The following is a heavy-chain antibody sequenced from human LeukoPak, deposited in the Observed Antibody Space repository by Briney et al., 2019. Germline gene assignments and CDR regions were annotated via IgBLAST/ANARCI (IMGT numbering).Heavy chain of an antibody. CDR2: ISAYNGNT. V-gene: IGHV1-18*04. Sequence: GASVKVSCKASGYTFTHYYVHWVQQAPGKGLEWMGWISAYNGNTNYAQKLQGRVTMTTDTSTSTAYMELRSLRSDDTAVYYCSSSGVEEWQGLHFWGQGTLVTVSS. CDR1: GYTFTHYY. J-gene: IGHJ4*02. CDR3: SSSGVEEWQGLHF. D-gene: IGHD3-3*01.